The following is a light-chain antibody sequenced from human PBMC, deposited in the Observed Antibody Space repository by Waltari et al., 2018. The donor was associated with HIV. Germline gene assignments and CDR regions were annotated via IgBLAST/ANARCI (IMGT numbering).Light chain of an antibody. CDR3: LQHYNLPFT. Sequence: EIVMTQSPATVSLYPGERATLSCRASQSLDFNFLSWYQQRPGQAPRLLMHDASTRATGIPGRFSGTGSGTDFILTINTLQPEDSAIYYCLQHYNLPFTFGGGTKVEI. CDR2: DAS. CDR1: QSLDFNF. V-gene: IGKV3D-7*01. J-gene: IGKJ4*01.